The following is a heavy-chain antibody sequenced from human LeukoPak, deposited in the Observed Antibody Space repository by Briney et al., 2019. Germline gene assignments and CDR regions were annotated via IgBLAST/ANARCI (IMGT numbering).Heavy chain of an antibody. D-gene: IGHD3-22*01. Sequence: GGSLRLSCAASGFIFSGDFMSWVRQAPGKGLEWVSVIYSDGSTYYADSVKGRFTISRDNAKNSLYLQMNSLRAEDTAVYYCARGSTYYDSSGQVPFDYWGQGTLVTVSS. V-gene: IGHV3-66*01. CDR1: GFIFSGDF. J-gene: IGHJ4*02. CDR2: IYSDGST. CDR3: ARGSTYYDSSGQVPFDY.